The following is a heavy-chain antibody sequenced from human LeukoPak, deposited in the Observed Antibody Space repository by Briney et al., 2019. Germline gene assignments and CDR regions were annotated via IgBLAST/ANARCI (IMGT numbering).Heavy chain of an antibody. CDR1: GYTFTGYY. CDR2: INPNSGGT. J-gene: IGHJ6*03. V-gene: IGHV1-2*02. Sequence: ASVKVSCKASGYTFTGYYMHWVRQAPGQGLEWMGWINPNSGGTNCAQKFQGRVTMTRDTSISTAYMELSRLRSDDTAVYYCARGPYYYYYMDVWGKGTTVTVSS. CDR3: ARGPYYYYYMDV.